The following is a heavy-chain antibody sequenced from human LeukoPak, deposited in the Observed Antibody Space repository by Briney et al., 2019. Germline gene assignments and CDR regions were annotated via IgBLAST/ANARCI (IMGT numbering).Heavy chain of an antibody. CDR3: ASLAGYDFWSTTPPSGYYMDV. D-gene: IGHD3-3*01. V-gene: IGHV4-39*01. Sequence: TSETLSLTCTVSGGSISSSSYYWGWIRQPPGKGLEWIGSIYYSGSTYYNPSLKSRVTISVDTSKNQFSLKLSSVTAADTAVYYCASLAGYDFWSTTPPSGYYMDVWGKGTTVTVSS. CDR1: GGSISSSSYY. J-gene: IGHJ6*03. CDR2: IYYSGST.